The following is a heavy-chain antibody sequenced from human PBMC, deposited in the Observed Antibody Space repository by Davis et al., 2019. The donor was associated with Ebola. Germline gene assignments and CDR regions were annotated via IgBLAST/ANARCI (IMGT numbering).Heavy chain of an antibody. D-gene: IGHD3/OR15-3a*01. CDR3: ARGLLRTGFDY. CDR2: TYYNSKWYN. Sequence: HSQTLSLTCAISGDSVSSGGWNWIRQSPSRGLEWLGRTYYNSKWYNDYGVSVKSRITINPDTSKNQFSLQLDSVTPEDTAVYYCARGLLRTGFDYWGQGTLVTVSS. V-gene: IGHV6-1*01. CDR1: GDSVSSGG. J-gene: IGHJ4*02.